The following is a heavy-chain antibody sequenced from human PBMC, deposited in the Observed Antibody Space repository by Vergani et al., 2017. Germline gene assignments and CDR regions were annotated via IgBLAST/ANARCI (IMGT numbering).Heavy chain of an antibody. CDR1: GYTFTGYY. J-gene: IGHJ5*02. Sequence: QVQLVQSGAEVKKPGASVKVSCKASGYTFTGYYMHWVRQAPGQGLEWMGRIIPILGIANYAQKFQGRVTITADKSTSTAYMELSSLRSEDTAVYYCASGCSGGSCYGGGNWFDPWGQGTLVTVSS. D-gene: IGHD2-15*01. CDR2: IIPILGIA. V-gene: IGHV1-69*09. CDR3: ASGCSGGSCYGGGNWFDP.